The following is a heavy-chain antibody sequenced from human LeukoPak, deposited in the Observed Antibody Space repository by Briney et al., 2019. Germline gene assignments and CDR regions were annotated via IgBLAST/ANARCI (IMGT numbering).Heavy chain of an antibody. CDR3: ARGGSYVAFDI. J-gene: IGHJ3*02. V-gene: IGHV1-69*02. Sequence: ASVKVSCKASGGTFSSYTISWVRQAPGQGLEWMGRIIPIFGIANYAQKFQGRVTITADKFTSTAYMELSSLRSEDTAVYYCARGGSYVAFDIWGQGTMVTVSS. CDR1: GGTFSSYT. D-gene: IGHD1-26*01. CDR2: IIPIFGIA.